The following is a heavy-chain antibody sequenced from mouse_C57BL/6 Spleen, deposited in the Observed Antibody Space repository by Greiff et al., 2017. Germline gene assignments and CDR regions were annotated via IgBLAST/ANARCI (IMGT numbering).Heavy chain of an antibody. CDR3: ARDTTVVATDYFDY. CDR1: GFTFSSYT. V-gene: IGHV5-9*01. CDR2: ISGGGGNT. D-gene: IGHD1-1*01. Sequence: EVKLMESGGGLVKPGGSLKLSCAASGFTFSSYTMSWVRQTPEKRLEWVATISGGGGNTYYPDSVKGRFTISRDNAKNTLYLQMSSLRSEDTALYYCARDTTVVATDYFDYWGQGTTLTVSS. J-gene: IGHJ2*01.